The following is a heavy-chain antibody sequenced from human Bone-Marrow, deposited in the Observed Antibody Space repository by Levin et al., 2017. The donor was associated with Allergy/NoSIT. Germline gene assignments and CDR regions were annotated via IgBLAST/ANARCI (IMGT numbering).Heavy chain of an antibody. J-gene: IGHJ4*02. CDR2: MNPNSGNT. Sequence: ASVKVSCKASGYTFTSYDINWVRQAIGQGLEWMGWMNPNSGNTGYAQKFQGRVTMTRNTSISTAYMELSSLRSDDTAVYYCARRWGYASGWYVRWGQGTLVTVSS. D-gene: IGHD6-19*01. CDR1: GYTFTSYD. V-gene: IGHV1-8*01. CDR3: ARRWGYASGWYVR.